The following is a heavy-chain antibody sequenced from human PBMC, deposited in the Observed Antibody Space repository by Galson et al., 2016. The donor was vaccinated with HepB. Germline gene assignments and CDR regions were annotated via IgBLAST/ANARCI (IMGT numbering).Heavy chain of an antibody. CDR3: ARVKRYCSRNSCYFDP. D-gene: IGHD2-15*01. J-gene: IGHJ5*02. CDR1: GDSISSSNW. V-gene: IGHV4-4*02. Sequence: SETLSLTCSVSGDSISSSNWWNWVRQSPGKGLEWIGDVLYGGNTNYNPSLKGRVTISVDASKNLVSLRLSSVTAADTAVYYCARVKRYCSRNSCYFDPWGRGMLVTVSS. CDR2: VLYGGNT.